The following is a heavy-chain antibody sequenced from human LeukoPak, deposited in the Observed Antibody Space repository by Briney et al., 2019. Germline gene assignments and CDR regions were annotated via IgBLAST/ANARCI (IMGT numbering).Heavy chain of an antibody. CDR3: ARDRGGSYTHDAFDI. J-gene: IGHJ3*02. D-gene: IGHD1-26*01. Sequence: SVKVSCKASGGTFISYAISWVRQAPGQGLEWMGGIIPIFGTANYAQKFQGRVTITTDESTSTAYMELSSLRSEDTAVYYCARDRGGSYTHDAFDIWGQGTMVTVSS. CDR2: IIPIFGTA. V-gene: IGHV1-69*05. CDR1: GGTFISYA.